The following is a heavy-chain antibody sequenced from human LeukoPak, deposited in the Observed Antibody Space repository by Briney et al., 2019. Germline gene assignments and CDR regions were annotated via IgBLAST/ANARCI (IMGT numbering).Heavy chain of an antibody. Sequence: GESLKISCKGSGYIFTTYWIGWVRQMPGKGLEWMGIIYPGDSDTRYSPSFLGQVTISVDKSINTAYLQWSSLKASDTAMYFCARNADSSGFHPALDYWGQGTLVTVSS. CDR3: ARNADSSGFHPALDY. D-gene: IGHD3-22*01. V-gene: IGHV5-51*01. J-gene: IGHJ4*02. CDR1: GYIFTTYW. CDR2: IYPGDSDT.